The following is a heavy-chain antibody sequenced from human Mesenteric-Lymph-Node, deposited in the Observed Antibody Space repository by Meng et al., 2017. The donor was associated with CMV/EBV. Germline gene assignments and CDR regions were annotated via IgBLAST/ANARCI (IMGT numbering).Heavy chain of an antibody. D-gene: IGHD3-3*01. CDR1: GGSISSTSYY. V-gene: IGHV4-39*07. CDR2: IYYDGST. J-gene: IGHJ6*02. Sequence: ESLKISCTVSGGSISSTSYYWGWIRQPPGKGLEWIGSIYYDGSTYYNPSLRSRVTISIDTFRNQFSLNLSSVTAADTAVYYCCSVGFDFWSSYGRYYYGMDVWGQGTTVTVSS. CDR3: CSVGFDFWSSYGRYYYGMDV.